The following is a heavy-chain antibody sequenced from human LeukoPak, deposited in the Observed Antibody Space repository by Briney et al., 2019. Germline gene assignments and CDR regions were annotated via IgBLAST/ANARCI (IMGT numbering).Heavy chain of an antibody. CDR1: GFTVSSNY. CDR2: IYSGGST. V-gene: IGHV3-53*01. D-gene: IGHD6-6*01. J-gene: IGHJ6*02. Sequence: GGSLRLSCAASGFTVSSNYMSWVRQAPGKGLEWVSVIYSGGSTYYADSVKGRFTISRDNCKKTLYLQMNSLRAEDTAVYYCAREPLGESGSGSSTHYYYYGMDVWGQGTTVTVSS. CDR3: AREPLGESGSGSSTHYYYYGMDV.